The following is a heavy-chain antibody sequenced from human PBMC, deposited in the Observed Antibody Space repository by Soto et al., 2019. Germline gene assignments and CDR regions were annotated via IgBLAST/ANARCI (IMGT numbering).Heavy chain of an antibody. V-gene: IGHV3-72*01. CDR3: AGGVYELDP. J-gene: IGHJ5*02. Sequence: EVQLVESGGGLVQPGGSLRLSCAASGFTFRDHYMDWVRQAPGKGLEWVGRIRNKANNYATEYAASVKDRFTISRDDSKNSLYLQMNSLRAEDTAVYYCAGGVYELDPWGQGTLVTVSS. D-gene: IGHD3-16*01. CDR2: IRNKANNYAT. CDR1: GFTFRDHY.